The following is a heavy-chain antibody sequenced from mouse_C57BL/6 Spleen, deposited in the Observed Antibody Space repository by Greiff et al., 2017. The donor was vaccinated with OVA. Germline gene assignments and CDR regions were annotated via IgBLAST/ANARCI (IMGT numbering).Heavy chain of an antibody. CDR2: IHPNSGST. D-gene: IGHD2-5*01. CDR3: ARRDSNYVWFAY. V-gene: IGHV1-64*01. CDR1: GYTFTSYW. Sequence: VQLQQPGAELVKPGASVKLSCKASGYTFTSYWMHWVKQRPGQGLEWIGMIHPNSGSTNSNEKFKSKATLTVDKSSSTAYMQLSSLTSEDSAVYYCARRDSNYVWFAYWGQGTLVTVSA. J-gene: IGHJ3*01.